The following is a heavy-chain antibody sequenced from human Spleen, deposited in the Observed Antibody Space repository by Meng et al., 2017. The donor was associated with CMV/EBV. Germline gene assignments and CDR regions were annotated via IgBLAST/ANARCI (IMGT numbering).Heavy chain of an antibody. CDR1: GGSFSGYY. D-gene: IGHD6-13*01. Sequence: ESLKISCAVYGGSFSGYYWSWIRQPPGKGLEWIGEINHSGSTNYNPSLKSRVTISVDTSKNQFSLKLSSVTAADTAVYYCATQLEYSSSWYPGYWGQGTLVTVSS. J-gene: IGHJ4*02. V-gene: IGHV4-34*01. CDR3: ATQLEYSSSWYPGY. CDR2: INHSGST.